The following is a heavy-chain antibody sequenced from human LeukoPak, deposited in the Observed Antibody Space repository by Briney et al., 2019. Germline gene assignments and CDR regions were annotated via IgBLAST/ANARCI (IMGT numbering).Heavy chain of an antibody. CDR2: ISSSGNTI. Sequence: GGSLRLSCAASGFTFSSYEMNWDRQAPGKGLEWVSYISSSGNTIYYADSVKGRFTISRDNAKNSLYLQMNSLRAEDTAVYYCARNQIQRIAVAGMDYWGQGTLVTVSS. D-gene: IGHD6-19*01. CDR3: ARNQIQRIAVAGMDY. J-gene: IGHJ4*02. CDR1: GFTFSSYE. V-gene: IGHV3-48*03.